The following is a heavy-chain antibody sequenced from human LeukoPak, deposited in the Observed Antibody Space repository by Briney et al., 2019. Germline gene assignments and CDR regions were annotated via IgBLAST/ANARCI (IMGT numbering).Heavy chain of an antibody. D-gene: IGHD1-1*01. V-gene: IGHV4-34*01. J-gene: IGHJ3*02. CDR3: AGGRFGNPLQLEPRRPFDM. Sequence: RSSETLSLTCAVYGGSFTGYYWSWIRQSPGKGLEWIGEINRSGVTNYNPSLKSRVTLSVDTSKSQFSLKLTSVTAADLAVFYCAGGRFGNPLQLEPRRPFDMWGQGTMVAISS. CDR2: INRSGVT. CDR1: GGSFTGYY.